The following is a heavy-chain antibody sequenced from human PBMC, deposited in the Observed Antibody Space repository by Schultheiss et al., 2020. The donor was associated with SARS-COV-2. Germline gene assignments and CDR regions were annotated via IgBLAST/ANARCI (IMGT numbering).Heavy chain of an antibody. CDR1: GGSISSYY. V-gene: IGHV4-59*01. J-gene: IGHJ6*02. Sequence: SETLSLTCTVSGGSISSYYWSWIRQPAGKGLEWIGYIYYSGSTNYNPSLKSRVTISVDTSKNQFSLKLSSVTAADTAVYYCARSPYSSSWLDVWGQGTTVTVSS. CDR2: IYYSGST. D-gene: IGHD6-13*01. CDR3: ARSPYSSSWLDV.